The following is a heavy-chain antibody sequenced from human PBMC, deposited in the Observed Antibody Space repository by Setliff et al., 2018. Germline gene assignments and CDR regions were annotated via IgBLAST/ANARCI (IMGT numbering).Heavy chain of an antibody. CDR3: ARSMIQRNYYCGLDV. D-gene: IGHD3-16*01. CDR2: IYSSGSP. Sequence: SETLSLTCTVSGGSIGSGAYYWTWIRQPAGQGLEWIGRIYSSGSPSYNPSLKSRVTMSIDTSKNQLSLKLSSVTAADTAVYYCARSMIQRNYYCGLDVWGQGTTVTVSS. J-gene: IGHJ6*02. V-gene: IGHV4-61*02. CDR1: GGSIGSGAYY.